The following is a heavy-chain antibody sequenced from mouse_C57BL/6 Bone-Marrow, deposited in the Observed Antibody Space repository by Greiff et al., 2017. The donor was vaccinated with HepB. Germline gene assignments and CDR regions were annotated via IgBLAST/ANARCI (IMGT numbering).Heavy chain of an antibody. D-gene: IGHD2-3*01. CDR2: IYPGGGYT. CDR3: ARRWDFDY. J-gene: IGHJ2*01. CDR1: GYTFTNYW. Sequence: VQLQESGAELVRPGTSVKMSCKASGYTFTNYWIGWAKQRPGHGLEWIGDIYPGGGYTNYNEKFKGKATLTADKSSSTAYMQFSSLTSEDSAIYYCARRWDFDYWGQGTTLTVSS. V-gene: IGHV1-63*01.